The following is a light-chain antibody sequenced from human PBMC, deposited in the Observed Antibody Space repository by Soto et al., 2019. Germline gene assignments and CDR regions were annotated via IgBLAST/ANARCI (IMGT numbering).Light chain of an antibody. CDR1: QTISSY. CDR2: AAS. Sequence: DIQMTQSPSSLSASVGDRVTITCRASQTISSYLNWYQQKPGKAPKLLIYAASSLQSGVPSRFSGSGSGTDFTLTISSLQPEDFATYYCQQSYSGPFTFGPGTKVDIK. J-gene: IGKJ3*01. CDR3: QQSYSGPFT. V-gene: IGKV1-39*01.